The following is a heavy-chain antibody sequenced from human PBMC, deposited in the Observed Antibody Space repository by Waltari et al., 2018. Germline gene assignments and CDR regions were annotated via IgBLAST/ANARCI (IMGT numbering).Heavy chain of an antibody. D-gene: IGHD2-21*01. J-gene: IGHJ3*02. CDR1: GDSVSSNSAA. V-gene: IGHV6-1*01. CDR2: TYYRSKWYN. CDR3: ARDRFSAYCGGDCYDDAFDI. Sequence: QVQLQQSGPGLVKPSQTLSLTCAISGDSVSSNSAAWNWIRQSPSRGLEWLGRTYYRSKWYNDYAVSVKSRITINPDTSKNQFSLQLNSVTPEDTAVYYCARDRFSAYCGGDCYDDAFDIWGQGTMVTVSS.